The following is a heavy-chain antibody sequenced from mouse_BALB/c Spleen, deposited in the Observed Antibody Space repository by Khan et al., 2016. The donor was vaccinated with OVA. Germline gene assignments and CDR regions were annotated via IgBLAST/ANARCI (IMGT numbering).Heavy chain of an antibody. V-gene: IGHV14-3*02. CDR1: GLNIKNTY. Sequence: VQLKESGAELVKPGATVKLSCTASGLNIKNTYMHWVKQRPEQGLEWIGRIDPPNGTTKYDPKFQGKATITADTSSHTAYLKLSSLTSEDTAGYYGARMAEKWGQGTTLTVSA. J-gene: IGHJ2*01. CDR2: IDPPNGTT. CDR3: ARMAEK.